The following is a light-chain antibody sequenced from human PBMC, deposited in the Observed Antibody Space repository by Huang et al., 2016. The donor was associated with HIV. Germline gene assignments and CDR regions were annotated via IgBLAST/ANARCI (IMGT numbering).Light chain of an antibody. Sequence: EIVMTQSPATLSVSPGERATLSCRASQSVSSNLAWYQQKPGQAPRLLIYDASTRATGIPDKFSGGGSGTEFTLTISSLQSEDFAVYYCHQYNNWPRGTFGQGTRVEIK. CDR3: HQYNNWPRGT. CDR2: DAS. J-gene: IGKJ1*01. CDR1: QSVSSN. V-gene: IGKV3-15*01.